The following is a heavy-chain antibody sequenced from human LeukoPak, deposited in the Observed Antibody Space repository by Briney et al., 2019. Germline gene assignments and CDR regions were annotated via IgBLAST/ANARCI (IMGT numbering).Heavy chain of an antibody. CDR1: GFTVSSNY. D-gene: IGHD6-19*01. J-gene: IGHJ4*02. Sequence: GSLRLSCAASGFTVSSNYMSWIRQPPGKGLEWIGEINHSGSTNYNPSLKSRVTISVDTSKNQFSLKLSSVTAADTAVYYCARVMYSSGWPRDYWGQGTLVTVSS. CDR2: INHSGST. V-gene: IGHV4-34*01. CDR3: ARVMYSSGWPRDY.